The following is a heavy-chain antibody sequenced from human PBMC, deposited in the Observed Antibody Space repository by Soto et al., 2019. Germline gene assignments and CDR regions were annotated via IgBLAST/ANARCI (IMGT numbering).Heavy chain of an antibody. Sequence: QVQLQQWGAGLLKASETLSLTCAVYGGSFSGYYWSWIRQPPGKGLEWIGEINHSGSTNYNPSLKSRVTISVDTSKNQFSLKLSSVTAADTAVYYCARGKGGSYYPNYYYYYGMDVWGQGTTVTVSS. D-gene: IGHD1-26*01. CDR3: ARGKGGSYYPNYYYYYGMDV. CDR1: GGSFSGYY. V-gene: IGHV4-34*01. J-gene: IGHJ6*02. CDR2: INHSGST.